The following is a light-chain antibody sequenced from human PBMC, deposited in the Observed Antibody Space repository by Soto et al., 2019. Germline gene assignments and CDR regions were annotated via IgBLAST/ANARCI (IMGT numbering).Light chain of an antibody. CDR2: ATS. CDR1: QSISRSD. J-gene: IGKJ4*01. Sequence: EIVLTRSPGTVSLSPGESATLSCRASQSISRSDLAWYQHRPGQSPRLLIYATSSRATGIPDRFTGGGAGTGFTLTISRLEPEDSAVYYCQQYGSSPTFGGGTKVDI. CDR3: QQYGSSPT. V-gene: IGKV3-20*01.